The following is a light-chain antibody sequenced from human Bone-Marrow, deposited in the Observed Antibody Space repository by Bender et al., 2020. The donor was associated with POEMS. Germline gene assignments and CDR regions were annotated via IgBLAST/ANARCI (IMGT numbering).Light chain of an antibody. V-gene: IGLV2-14*01. CDR2: DVS. Sequence: QSALTQHASVSGSPGQSITLSCTGSTSDIGTYNYVSWFQQHPGKAPKLLIYDVSNRPLGVSNRFSASKSGNTACPTISGLQAEDQADYYCNAYTRSSTLVFGGGTKLTV. J-gene: IGLJ3*02. CDR3: NAYTRSSTLV. CDR1: TSDIGTYNY.